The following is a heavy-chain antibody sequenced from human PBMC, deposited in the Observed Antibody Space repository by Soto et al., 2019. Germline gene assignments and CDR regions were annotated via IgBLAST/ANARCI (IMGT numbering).Heavy chain of an antibody. CDR1: GYTLTSYD. CDR3: ARANWYSEY. CDR2: MNPKSGKT. V-gene: IGHV1-8*01. Sequence: ASVKVSCKASGYTLTSYDINWVRQAPGQGLEWMGWMNPKSGKTGYAQKFQGRITMTRNTSISTAYMDLSSLRSEDTAVYYCARANWYSEYWGQGTLVTVSS. J-gene: IGHJ4*02. D-gene: IGHD7-27*01.